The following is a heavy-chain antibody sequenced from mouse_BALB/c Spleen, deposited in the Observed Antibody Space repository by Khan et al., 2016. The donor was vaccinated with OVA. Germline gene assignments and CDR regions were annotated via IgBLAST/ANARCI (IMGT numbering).Heavy chain of an antibody. Sequence: EVELVESGGGLVQPGGSLRLSCATSGFTFTDYYMSWVRQPPGKALEWLGFIRKKASGYTTEYSASVTGRFTISRDNSQSILYLQMNTLRAEDSATYYCARVDYGYGFAYWGQGTLVTVSA. J-gene: IGHJ3*01. V-gene: IGHV7-3*02. CDR2: IRKKASGYTT. CDR3: ARVDYGYGFAY. CDR1: GFTFTDYY. D-gene: IGHD1-2*01.